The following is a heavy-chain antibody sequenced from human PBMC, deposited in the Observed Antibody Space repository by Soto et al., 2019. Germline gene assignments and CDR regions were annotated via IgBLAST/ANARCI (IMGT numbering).Heavy chain of an antibody. Sequence: TLSLPCTVSGGAVSSGCYDWSWIRQHPGKGLAWIGYIHYSGSNYYNPSLKSRVTISVETSKNPFSLKLSSLTAADTAVYYCARVARYFDPDYWGQGTLGTVSS. J-gene: IGHJ4*02. D-gene: IGHD3-9*01. CDR3: ARVARYFDPDY. CDR1: GGAVSSGCYD. CDR2: IHYSGSN. V-gene: IGHV4-31*02.